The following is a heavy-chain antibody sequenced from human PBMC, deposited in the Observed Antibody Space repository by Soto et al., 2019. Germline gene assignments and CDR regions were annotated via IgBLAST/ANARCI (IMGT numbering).Heavy chain of an antibody. CDR1: GGTFSSYA. CDR3: ARDIKDEFSHNYYYYGMDV. D-gene: IGHD3-10*01. Sequence: QVQLVQSGAEVKKPGSSVKVSCKASGGTFSSYAISWVRQAPGQGLEWMGGIIPIFGTANYAQKFQGRVTITADEATSTAYMELSSLRSEDTAVYYCARDIKDEFSHNYYYYGMDVWGQGTTVTVSS. V-gene: IGHV1-69*01. CDR2: IIPIFGTA. J-gene: IGHJ6*02.